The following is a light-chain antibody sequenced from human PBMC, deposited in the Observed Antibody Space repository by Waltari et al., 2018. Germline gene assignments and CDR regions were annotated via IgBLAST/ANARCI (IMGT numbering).Light chain of an antibody. J-gene: IGKJ3*01. Sequence: EIVLTQSPGTLSLSPGDRATLLCRASQTINNNYLVWYQQKPGQAPKLLVYGPSDRATGIPDRFGYSGSGTDFTLTISRLEPEDFAMYYCQQYGSSPQGTFGPGTRVDI. CDR3: QQYGSSPQGT. CDR2: GPS. V-gene: IGKV3-20*01. CDR1: QTINNNY.